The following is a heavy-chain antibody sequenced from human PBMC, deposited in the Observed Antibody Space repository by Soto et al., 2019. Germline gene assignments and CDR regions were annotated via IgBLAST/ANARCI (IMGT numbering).Heavy chain of an antibody. CDR1: GGSISSGAYY. CDR2: ISHRGTA. D-gene: IGHD6-13*01. Sequence: PSETQSLTCTVSGGSISSGAYYWGWIRQHPGKGLEWIGYISHRGTAYYTPSLKSRVSLSVDPSKSQFSLNVTSLTAADTAVYYCARVSATGTRWFDPWGPGTLVTVSS. V-gene: IGHV4-31*03. CDR3: ARVSATGTRWFDP. J-gene: IGHJ5*02.